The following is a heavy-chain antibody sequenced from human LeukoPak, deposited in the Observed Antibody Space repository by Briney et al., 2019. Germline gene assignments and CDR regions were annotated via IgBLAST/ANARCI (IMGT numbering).Heavy chain of an antibody. V-gene: IGHV4-34*01. CDR1: GGSFSGYY. J-gene: IGHJ4*02. Sequence: PSETLSLTCAVYGGSFSGYYWSWIRQPPGKGLEWIGEINHSGSTDYNPSLKSRVTISVDTSKNHFSLKLSSVTAADTAVYYCARFDGSGWYSTVYFDYWGQGTLVTVSS. D-gene: IGHD6-19*01. CDR2: INHSGST. CDR3: ARFDGSGWYSTVYFDY.